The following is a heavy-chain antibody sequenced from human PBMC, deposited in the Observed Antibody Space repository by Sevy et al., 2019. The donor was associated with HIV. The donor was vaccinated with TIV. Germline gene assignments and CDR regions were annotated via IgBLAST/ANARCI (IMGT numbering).Heavy chain of an antibody. CDR3: ARHCSGTSCSHAFDI. D-gene: IGHD2-2*01. V-gene: IGHV4-34*01. J-gene: IGHJ3*02. Sequence: SETLSLTCAVYGASFSGYYWSWIRQPPGKGLEWIGEINHSGSTNYNPSLKSRVTISVDTSKNQFSLKLSSVTAADTAVYYCARHCSGTSCSHAFDIWGQGTMVTVSS. CDR1: GASFSGYY. CDR2: INHSGST.